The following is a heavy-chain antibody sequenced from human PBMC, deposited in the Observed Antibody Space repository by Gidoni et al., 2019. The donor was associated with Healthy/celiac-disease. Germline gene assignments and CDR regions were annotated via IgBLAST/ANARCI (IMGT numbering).Heavy chain of an antibody. CDR3: ARSHGSGSYYYYYYYGMDV. D-gene: IGHD3-10*01. V-gene: IGHV5-51*01. J-gene: IGHJ6*02. CDR1: GYSFNSYW. CDR2: LYPCDSDT. Sequence: EVQLVQSGAEVKKPGESLKISCKGSGYSFNSYWIGWVRQMPGKGLEWMGILYPCDSDTRYSPSFQGQVTISADKSISTAYLQWSSLKASDTAMYYCARSHGSGSYYYYYYYGMDVWGQGTTVTVSS.